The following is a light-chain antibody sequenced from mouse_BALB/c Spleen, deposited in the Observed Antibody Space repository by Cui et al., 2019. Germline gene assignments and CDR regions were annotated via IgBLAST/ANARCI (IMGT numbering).Light chain of an antibody. CDR3: KQYSNYPPSLT. CDR2: WAS. J-gene: IGKJ5*01. V-gene: IGKV6-23*01. CDR1: QDVGST. Sequence: DIVMTQSHKFMSTSVGDRVSNTCKVSQDVGSTVAWYQQKPGQSPKLMIYWASTRHTGVPDRFTGSGSGTDFTLIISNVQSEDLADYFCKQYSNYPPSLTFGAGTKLELK.